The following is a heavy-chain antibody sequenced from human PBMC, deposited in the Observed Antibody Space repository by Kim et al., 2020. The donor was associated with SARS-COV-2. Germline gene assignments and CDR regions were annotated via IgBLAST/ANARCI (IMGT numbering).Heavy chain of an antibody. V-gene: IGHV3-7*01. J-gene: IGHJ4*02. CDR2: IKKDGSEK. Sequence: GGSLRLSCAASGFPFSSCWMSWVRQSPGKGLEWVAHIKKDGSEKYYVDSVKGRFTISRDNAKNSLYLQMNSLRAEDTAVYHCARLWAGTLDYWGQGTLVT. CDR1: GFPFSSCW. D-gene: IGHD1-1*01. CDR3: ARLWAGTLDY.